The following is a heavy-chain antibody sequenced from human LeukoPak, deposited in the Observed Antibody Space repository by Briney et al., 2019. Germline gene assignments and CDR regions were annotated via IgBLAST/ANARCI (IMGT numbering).Heavy chain of an antibody. J-gene: IGHJ4*02. CDR2: ISSSSSYI. D-gene: IGHD6-19*01. V-gene: IGHV3-21*01. CDR1: GFTFSSYS. Sequence: KAGGSLRLSCAASGFTFSSYSMNWVRQAPGKGLEWVSSISSSSSYIYYADSVKGRFTISRDNAKNSLYLQMNSLRAEDTAVYYCARGRSSGWKHAAYFDYWGQGTLVTVSS. CDR3: ARGRSSGWKHAAYFDY.